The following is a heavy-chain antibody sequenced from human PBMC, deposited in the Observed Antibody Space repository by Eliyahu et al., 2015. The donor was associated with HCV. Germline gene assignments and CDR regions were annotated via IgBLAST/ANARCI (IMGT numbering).Heavy chain of an antibody. CDR1: GFTFXXYA. Sequence: EVQLVESGGGLVQPGRSLRLSCTASGFTFXXYAMSWVRQAPGKGLGGVGFIRSKAYGGTTEYAASVKGRFTISRDDSKSIAYLQMNSLKTEDTAVYYCTREGINDYGDHALDYWGQGTLVTVSS. V-gene: IGHV3-49*04. J-gene: IGHJ4*02. D-gene: IGHD4-17*01. CDR2: IRSKAYGGTT. CDR3: TREGINDYGDHALDY.